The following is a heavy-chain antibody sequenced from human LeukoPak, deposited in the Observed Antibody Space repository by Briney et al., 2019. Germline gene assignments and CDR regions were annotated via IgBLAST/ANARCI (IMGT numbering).Heavy chain of an antibody. D-gene: IGHD1-7*01. CDR2: MNPNSGNT. CDR3: AREVTGTSTFGFDY. V-gene: IGHV1-8*02. J-gene: IGHJ4*02. Sequence: ASVKVSCKASGYTFTSYDINWVRQATGQGLEWMGWMNPNSGNTGYAQKFQGRVTMTRDTSTSTVYMELSSLRSEDTAVYYCAREVTGTSTFGFDYWGQGTLVTVSS. CDR1: GYTFTSYD.